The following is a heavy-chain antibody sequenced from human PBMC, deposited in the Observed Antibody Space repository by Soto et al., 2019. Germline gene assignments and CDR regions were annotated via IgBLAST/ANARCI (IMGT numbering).Heavy chain of an antibody. Sequence: VQLLESGGGVVQPGRSLRLSCAASGFTFSTYAMEWVRQAPGKGLDWVALISYDGSDKYYADSVKGRFTISRDNSKNTLYLQMNSLRLEDTAVYYCARPVEPFYYYGMDVWGQGTTVTVSS. CDR1: GFTFSTYA. CDR2: ISYDGSDK. J-gene: IGHJ6*02. CDR3: ARPVEPFYYYGMDV. V-gene: IGHV3-30-3*01.